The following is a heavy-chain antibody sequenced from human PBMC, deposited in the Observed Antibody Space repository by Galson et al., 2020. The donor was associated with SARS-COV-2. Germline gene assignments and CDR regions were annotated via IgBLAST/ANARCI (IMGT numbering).Heavy chain of an antibody. V-gene: IGHV1-24*01. CDR2: FDPEDGET. CDR1: GYTLTELS. J-gene: IGHJ6*02. Sequence: ASVKVSCKVSGYTLTELSMHWVRQAPGKGLEWMGGFDPEDGETIYAQKFQGRVTMTEDTSTDTAYMELSSLRSEDTAVYYCRVVPAAIEYYDYGMGVWGQGTTVTVSS. D-gene: IGHD2-2*01. CDR3: RVVPAAIEYYDYGMGV.